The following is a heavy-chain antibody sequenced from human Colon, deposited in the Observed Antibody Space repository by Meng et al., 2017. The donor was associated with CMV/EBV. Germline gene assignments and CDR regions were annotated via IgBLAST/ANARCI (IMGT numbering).Heavy chain of an antibody. CDR3: ARSSSSGRVSPDPEGYYDY. V-gene: IGHV1-18*01. D-gene: IGHD6-19*01. CDR2: ISVYHGYT. Sequence: ASVKVSCKSSGYTFNSYGISWVRQAPGQGLEWMGWISVYHGYTNYAQKFQGRITLTTDTSTSTAYMELRSLRSDDTAVYFCARSSSSGRVSPDPEGYYDYWGQGTLVTVSS. J-gene: IGHJ4*02. CDR1: GYTFNSYG.